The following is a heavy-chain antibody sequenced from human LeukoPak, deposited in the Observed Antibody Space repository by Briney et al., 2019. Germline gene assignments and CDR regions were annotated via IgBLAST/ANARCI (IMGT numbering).Heavy chain of an antibody. CDR3: ARVEDYDILTGFDY. CDR2: IKQDGREK. V-gene: IGHV3-7*01. D-gene: IGHD3-9*01. CDR1: GFTFSSYW. J-gene: IGHJ4*02. Sequence: GGSLRLSCAASGFTFSSYWMSWVRQAPGKGLEWVANIKQDGREKYSVDSVKGRFTISRDNAKNSLYLQMNSLRAEDTAVYYCARVEDYDILTGFDYWGQGTLVTVSS.